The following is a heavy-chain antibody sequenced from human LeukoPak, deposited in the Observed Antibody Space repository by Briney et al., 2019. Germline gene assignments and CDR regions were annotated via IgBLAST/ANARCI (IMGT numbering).Heavy chain of an antibody. Sequence: PGRSLKLSCAASEFTFSNYGMHWVRQAPGKGLEWVAFIWFDGSNKYYADSVKGRFTISRDNAKNSLYLQMNTLRAEDTAVYYCARRGTSSLGMYYFDSWGQGILVTVSS. V-gene: IGHV3-33*01. J-gene: IGHJ4*02. CDR1: EFTFSNYG. CDR3: ARRGTSSLGMYYFDS. D-gene: IGHD3-16*01. CDR2: IWFDGSNK.